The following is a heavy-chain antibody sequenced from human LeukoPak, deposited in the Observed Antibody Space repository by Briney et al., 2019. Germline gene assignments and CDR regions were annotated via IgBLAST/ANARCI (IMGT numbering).Heavy chain of an antibody. Sequence: GASVKVSCKASGYTFTSYGISWVRQAPGQGLEWMRWISAYNGNTNYAQKLQGKVTMTTDTSTSTAYMELRSLRSDDTAVYYCARDTRYSSGWYREFDYWGQGTLVTVSS. V-gene: IGHV1-18*01. CDR3: ARDTRYSSGWYREFDY. D-gene: IGHD6-19*01. CDR2: ISAYNGNT. CDR1: GYTFTSYG. J-gene: IGHJ4*02.